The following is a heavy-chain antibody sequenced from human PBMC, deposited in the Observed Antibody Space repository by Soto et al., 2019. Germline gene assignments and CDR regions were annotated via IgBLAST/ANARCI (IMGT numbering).Heavy chain of an antibody. V-gene: IGHV3-30*18. CDR2: ISYDGSNK. CDR3: ANPLSDYYGSGSYSVSYYGMDV. J-gene: IGHJ6*02. Sequence: GGSLRLSCAASGFTFSSYGMHWVRQAPGKGLEWVAVISYDGSNKYYADSVKGRFTISRDNSKNTLYLQMNSLRAEDTAVYYCANPLSDYYGSGSYSVSYYGMDVWGQGTTVTVSS. D-gene: IGHD3-10*01. CDR1: GFTFSSYG.